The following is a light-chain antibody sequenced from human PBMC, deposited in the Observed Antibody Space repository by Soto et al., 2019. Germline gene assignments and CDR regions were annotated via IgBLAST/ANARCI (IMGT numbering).Light chain of an antibody. CDR1: SSDVGGYNY. CDR2: EVS. V-gene: IGLV2-14*01. J-gene: IGLJ2*01. Sequence: QPVSVSGSPGQSITISCTGTSSDVGGYNYVSWYQQHPGKATKLMIYEVSNRPSGVSNRFSGSKSGNTASLTISGLQAEDEADYYCSSYTSSSFPVVFGGGTKLTVL. CDR3: SSYTSSSFPVV.